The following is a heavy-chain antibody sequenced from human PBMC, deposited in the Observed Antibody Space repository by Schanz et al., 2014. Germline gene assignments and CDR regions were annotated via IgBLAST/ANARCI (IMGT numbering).Heavy chain of an antibody. CDR3: VSVYDSSGYVSFNY. CDR2: ISGSGDST. J-gene: IGHJ4*02. V-gene: IGHV3-23*01. D-gene: IGHD3-22*01. CDR1: GFTFSSYA. Sequence: EVQLMESGGGLVQPGGSLRLSCAASGFTFSSYAMSWVRQAPGKGLEWVSAISGSGDSTYYADSVKGRFTISRDNAKNSLYLQMNSLRAEDTAVYYCVSVYDSSGYVSFNYWGQGTLVTVSS.